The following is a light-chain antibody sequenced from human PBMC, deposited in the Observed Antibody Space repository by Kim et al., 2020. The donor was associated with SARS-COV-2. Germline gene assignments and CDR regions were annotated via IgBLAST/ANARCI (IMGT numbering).Light chain of an antibody. CDR2: DVS. J-gene: IGLJ1*01. V-gene: IGLV2-14*03. Sequence: GQSINISGTGSSSDVVGHNYVSWYQQYSGKVPKLIIFDVSYRPSGVSSRFSGSKSGNTASLTISSLQVEDEADYYCSSYTNTNGYVFGTGTKVTVL. CDR1: SSDVVGHNY. CDR3: SSYTNTNGYV.